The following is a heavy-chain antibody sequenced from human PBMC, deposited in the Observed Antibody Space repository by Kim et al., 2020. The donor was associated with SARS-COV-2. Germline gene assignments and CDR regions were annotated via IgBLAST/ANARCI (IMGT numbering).Heavy chain of an antibody. D-gene: IGHD3-10*01. CDR1: GFTFSSYG. CDR3: ARDCYMVRGRWFDP. V-gene: IGHV3-33*01. Sequence: GGSLRLSCAASGFTFSSYGMHWVRQAPGKGLEWVAVIWYDGSNKYYADSVKGRFTISRDNSKNTLYLQMNSLRAEDTAVYYCARDCYMVRGRWFDPWGQGTLVTVSS. CDR2: IWYDGSNK. J-gene: IGHJ5*02.